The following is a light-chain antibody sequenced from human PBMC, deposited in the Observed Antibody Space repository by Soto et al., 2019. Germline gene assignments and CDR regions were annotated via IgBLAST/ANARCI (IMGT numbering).Light chain of an antibody. CDR1: SSDVGGYNY. J-gene: IGLJ1*01. Sequence: QAALTQPASVSGSPGQSITISCTGTSSDVGGYNYVSWYQQHPGKAPKFMIYDVSSRPSGVSNRFSGSKSGNTASLTISGLQAEDDADYYCCSYTTSNARQIVFGTGTQLTVL. CDR2: DVS. CDR3: CSYTTSNARQIV. V-gene: IGLV2-14*03.